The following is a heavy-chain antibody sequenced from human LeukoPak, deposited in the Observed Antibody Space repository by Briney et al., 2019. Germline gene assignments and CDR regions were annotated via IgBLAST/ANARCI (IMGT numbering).Heavy chain of an antibody. CDR3: ARHTGLCAFDI. CDR1: GGSISGYY. V-gene: IGHV4-59*08. D-gene: IGHD3-16*01. J-gene: IGHJ3*02. Sequence: SETLSLTCTVSGGSISGYYWSWIRQPPGKGLEWIANIYNSGNTRYNPSLKSRVTISVDTSKNQVSLKLSSVTAADTAVYYCARHTGLCAFDIWGQGTMVTVSS. CDR2: IYNSGNT.